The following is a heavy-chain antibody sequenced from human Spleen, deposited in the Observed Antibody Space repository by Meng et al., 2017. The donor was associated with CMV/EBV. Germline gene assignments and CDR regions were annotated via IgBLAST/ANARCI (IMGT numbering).Heavy chain of an antibody. CDR3: AKHVTDMGMVVLDY. D-gene: IGHD3-10*01. Sequence: ASGFSFSNYAMGWVRQAPGKGLEWVSGISGSGGSTDYTDSVKGRFTISRDNSKNTLSLQMNSLRAVDTAVYYCAKHVTDMGMVVLDYRGQGTLVTVSS. J-gene: IGHJ4*02. V-gene: IGHV3-23*01. CDR2: ISGSGGST. CDR1: GFSFSNYA.